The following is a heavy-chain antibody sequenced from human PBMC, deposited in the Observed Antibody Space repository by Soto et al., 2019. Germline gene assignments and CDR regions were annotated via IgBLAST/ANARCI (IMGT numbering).Heavy chain of an antibody. J-gene: IGHJ4*02. Sequence: QVQLVQSGAEVKKPGASVKVSCKASGYTFTSYGISWVRQAPGQGLEWMGWISAYNGNTNYAQKHQGRGTMTTDTSASIAYMELRSLRSDDTAVYYCATGDIGTTVTPGWGQGTLVTVSS. CDR2: ISAYNGNT. V-gene: IGHV1-18*01. D-gene: IGHD4-17*01. CDR3: ATGDIGTTVTPG. CDR1: GYTFTSYG.